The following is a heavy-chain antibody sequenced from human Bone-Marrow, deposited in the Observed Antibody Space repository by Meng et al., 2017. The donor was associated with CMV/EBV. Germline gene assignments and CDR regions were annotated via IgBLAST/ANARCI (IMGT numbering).Heavy chain of an antibody. J-gene: IGHJ3*02. Sequence: GESLKISCTASGFTFGDYAMSWVRQAPGKGLEWVGFIRSKAYGGTTEYAASVKGRFTISRDDSISIAYLQMNSLKTEDTAVYYCTRGGRVTRAFDIWGQGTMV. D-gene: IGHD2-21*02. CDR1: GFTFGDYA. V-gene: IGHV3-49*04. CDR3: TRGGRVTRAFDI. CDR2: IRSKAYGGTT.